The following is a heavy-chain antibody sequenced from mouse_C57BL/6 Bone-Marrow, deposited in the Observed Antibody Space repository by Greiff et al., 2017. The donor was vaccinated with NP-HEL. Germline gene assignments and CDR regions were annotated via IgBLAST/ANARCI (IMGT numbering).Heavy chain of an antibody. CDR2: IDPEDGET. V-gene: IGHV14-2*01. D-gene: IGHD1-1*01. CDR3: ARSSYYGSSDFDY. CDR1: GFNITDYY. Sequence: VQLKESGAELVKPGASVKLSCTASGFNITDYYMHWVKQRTEQGLEWIGRIDPEDGETTYAPTFQGKATITADTSSNTAYLQLSSLTSEDTAVYYCARSSYYGSSDFDYGGQGTTLTVSA. J-gene: IGHJ2*01.